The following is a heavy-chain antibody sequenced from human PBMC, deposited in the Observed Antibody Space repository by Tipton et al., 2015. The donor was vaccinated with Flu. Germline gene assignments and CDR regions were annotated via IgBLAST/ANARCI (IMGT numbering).Heavy chain of an antibody. D-gene: IGHD6-6*01. CDR2: IKTDGTEK. V-gene: IGHV3-7*01. CDR1: GFLFSGYW. J-gene: IGHJ6*02. CDR3: ARHRPYGMDV. Sequence: GSLRLSCAASGFLFSGYWMAWVRQAPGKGLEWVANIKTDGTEKYYVDSVKGRFTISRDNVKNSLYLQMNNLRAEDTAVYYCARHRPYGMDVWGQGTTVTVSS.